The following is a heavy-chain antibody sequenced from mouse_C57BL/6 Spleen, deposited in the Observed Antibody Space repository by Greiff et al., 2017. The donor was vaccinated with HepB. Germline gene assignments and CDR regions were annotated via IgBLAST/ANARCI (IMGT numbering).Heavy chain of an antibody. D-gene: IGHD1-1*01. Sequence: QVQLQQSGAELVKPGASVKLSCKASGYTFTSYWMHWVKQRPGQGLEWIGMIHPNSGSTNYNEKFKSKATLTVDKSSSTAYMQLSSLTSEDSAVYYCASRHYGSSYGYAMDYWGQGTSVTVSS. CDR2: IHPNSGST. CDR1: GYTFTSYW. V-gene: IGHV1-64*01. J-gene: IGHJ4*01. CDR3: ASRHYGSSYGYAMDY.